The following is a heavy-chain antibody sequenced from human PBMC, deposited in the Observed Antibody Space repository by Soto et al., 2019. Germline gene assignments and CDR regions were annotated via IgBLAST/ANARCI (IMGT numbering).Heavy chain of an antibody. Sequence: QVQLVESGGGVVQPGRSLRLSCAASGFTFSSYAMHWVRQAPGKGLEWVAVISYDGSNKYYADSVKGRFTISRDNSKNALYLQMNSMRAEDTAVYYCGRDESPVLLLKNNFDYWGQGTLVTVSS. CDR1: GFTFSSYA. CDR3: GRDESPVLLLKNNFDY. CDR2: ISYDGSNK. J-gene: IGHJ4*02. D-gene: IGHD3-10*01. V-gene: IGHV3-30-3*01.